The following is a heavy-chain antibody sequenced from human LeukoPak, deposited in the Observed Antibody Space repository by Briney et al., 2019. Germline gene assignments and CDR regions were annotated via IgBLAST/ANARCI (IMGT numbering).Heavy chain of an antibody. J-gene: IGHJ4*02. CDR1: GGSISSGSYD. CDR2: FHTSGST. Sequence: SATLSLTCSVSGGSISSGSYDWSLIRQPAGKGLEWIGRFHTSGSTDYNPSLKSRVSISVDTSKNHFSLKLSSVTAADTAVYYCAREGVSDFDYWGQGTLVTVSS. D-gene: IGHD5/OR15-5a*01. CDR3: AREGVSDFDY. V-gene: IGHV4-61*02.